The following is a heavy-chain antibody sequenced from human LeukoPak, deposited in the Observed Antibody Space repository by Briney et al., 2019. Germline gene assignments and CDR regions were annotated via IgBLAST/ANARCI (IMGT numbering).Heavy chain of an antibody. J-gene: IGHJ4*02. V-gene: IGHV4-39*01. CDR1: DDSISSNSCY. Sequence: PSETLSLTCTVSDDSISSNSCYWGWIRQPPGRGLEWIGSLYSSGNIYYNASLKSRATISVDTSTRQFSLKLTSLTAADTAVYYCASRGLGSVRGALNDFWGQGTLVTVSS. CDR3: ASRGLGSVRGALNDF. D-gene: IGHD3-10*02. CDR2: LYSSGNI.